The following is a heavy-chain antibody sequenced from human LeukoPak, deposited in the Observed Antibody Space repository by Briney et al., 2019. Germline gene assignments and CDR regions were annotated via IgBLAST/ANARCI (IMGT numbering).Heavy chain of an antibody. CDR2: IYHSGST. CDR1: GGSISSGGYS. J-gene: IGHJ5*02. D-gene: IGHD6-13*01. Sequence: SETLSLTCTVSGGSISSGGYSWSWIRQPPGKGLEWIGYIYHSGSTYYNPSLKSRVTISVDRSKNQFSLKLSSVTAADMAVYYCARDSSYSSSWYEGSWFDPWGQGTLVTVSS. V-gene: IGHV4-30-2*01. CDR3: ARDSSYSSSWYEGSWFDP.